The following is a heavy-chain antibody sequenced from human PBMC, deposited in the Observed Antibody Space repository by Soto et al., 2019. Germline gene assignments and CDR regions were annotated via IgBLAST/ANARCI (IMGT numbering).Heavy chain of an antibody. CDR2: IYSGGST. CDR3: ARAHSVTVTTYLDAIEL. V-gene: IGHV3-53*04. J-gene: IGHJ3*01. CDR1: EFTVSSNF. D-gene: IGHD4-17*01. Sequence: EVQLVESGGGLVQPGGSLRLSCAASEFTVSSNFMSWVRQAPGKGLEWVSVIYSGGSTYYADSVKGRFTISRHNSKNTLKLQMNNLRAEDTVMYYYARAHSVTVTTYLDAIELWGSGTMVTGSS.